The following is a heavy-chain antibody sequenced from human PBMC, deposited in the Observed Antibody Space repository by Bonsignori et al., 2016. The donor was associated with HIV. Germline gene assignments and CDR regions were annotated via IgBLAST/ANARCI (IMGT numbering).Heavy chain of an antibody. CDR3: ASGWDYGETWGAFDI. CDR2: ISAYNGNT. J-gene: IGHJ3*02. D-gene: IGHD4-17*01. V-gene: IGHV1-18*01. Sequence: WVRQAPGQGLEWMGWISAYNGNTNYAQKLQGRVTMTTDTSTSTAYMELRSLRSDDTAVYYCASGWDYGETWGAFDIWGQGDNGHRLL.